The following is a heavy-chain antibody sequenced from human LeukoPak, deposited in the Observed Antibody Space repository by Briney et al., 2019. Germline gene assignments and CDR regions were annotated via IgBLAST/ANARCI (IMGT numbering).Heavy chain of an antibody. CDR2: ISGDGTRT. D-gene: IGHD3-16*01. J-gene: IGHJ4*02. V-gene: IGHV3-23*01. Sequence: GGSLRLSCAASGVSFSSYAMTWARQAPVKGLERVSAISGDGTRTYYADSVKGRFTISRDNSKNTLYLEMSSLRVEDTAIYYCAKWPEGAMDYFDYWGQGTLVTVSS. CDR3: AKWPEGAMDYFDY. CDR1: GVSFSSYA.